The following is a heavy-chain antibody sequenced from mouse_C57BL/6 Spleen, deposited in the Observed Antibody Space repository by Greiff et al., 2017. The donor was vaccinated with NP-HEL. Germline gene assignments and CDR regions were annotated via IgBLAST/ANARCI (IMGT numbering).Heavy chain of an antibody. CDR3: AREGGYGNPYYYAMDY. CDR1: GYTFTSYW. J-gene: IGHJ4*01. Sequence: QVQLQQPGAELVKPGASVKLSCKASGYTFTSYWMHWVKQRPGRGLEWIGRIDPNSGGTKYNEKFKSKATLTVDKPSSTAYMPLSSLTSEDSAVYYCAREGGYGNPYYYAMDYWGQGTSVTVSS. V-gene: IGHV1-72*01. CDR2: IDPNSGGT. D-gene: IGHD2-10*02.